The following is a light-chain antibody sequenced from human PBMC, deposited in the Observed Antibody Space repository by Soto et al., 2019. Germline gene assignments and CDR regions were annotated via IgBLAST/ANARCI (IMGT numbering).Light chain of an antibody. Sequence: EIVMTQSPSTLSVPPGERATLSCRASQSVSSSLAWYQQRPGQAPRLLIYGASNRATGIPDRFSGSGSGTDFTLTISRLEPEDFAVYYCQQYGSSPVEFGQGTKVDIK. CDR3: QQYGSSPVE. J-gene: IGKJ1*01. V-gene: IGKV3-20*01. CDR1: QSVSSS. CDR2: GAS.